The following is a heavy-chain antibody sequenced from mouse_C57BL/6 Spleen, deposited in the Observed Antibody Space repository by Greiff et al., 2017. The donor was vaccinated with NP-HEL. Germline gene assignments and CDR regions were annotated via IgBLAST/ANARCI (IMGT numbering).Heavy chain of an antibody. J-gene: IGHJ1*03. V-gene: IGHV3-6*01. CDR2: ISYDGSN. Sequence: EVKLVESGPGLVKPSQSLSLTCSVTGYSITSGYYWNWIRQFPGNKLEWMGYISYDGSNNYNPSLKNRISITRDTSKNQCFLKLNSVTTEDTATYYCARGKLGRYFDVWGTGTTVTVSS. CDR1: GYSITSGYY. CDR3: ARGKLGRYFDV. D-gene: IGHD4-1*01.